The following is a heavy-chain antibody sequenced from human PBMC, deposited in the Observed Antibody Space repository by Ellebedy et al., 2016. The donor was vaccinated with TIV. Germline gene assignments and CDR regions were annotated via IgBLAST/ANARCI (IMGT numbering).Heavy chain of an antibody. V-gene: IGHV3-74*01. Sequence: GGSLRLSCAASGFMFSSYWMHWVRQAPGKGLVWVSRINSDGSSTSYADSAKGRFTISRDNAKNTLYLQMNSLRAEDTAVYYCARDRGQLAAGLFDYWGQGTLVTVSS. CDR3: ARDRGQLAAGLFDY. CDR1: GFMFSSYW. J-gene: IGHJ4*02. D-gene: IGHD6-13*01. CDR2: INSDGSST.